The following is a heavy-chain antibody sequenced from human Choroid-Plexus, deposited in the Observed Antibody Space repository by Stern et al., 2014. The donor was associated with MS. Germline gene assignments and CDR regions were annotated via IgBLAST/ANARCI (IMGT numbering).Heavy chain of an antibody. CDR2: VSYDGSNK. Sequence: VHLVESGGGVVQPGRPLRLSCVASGFTFGSCAMHRVRQAPGKGLEWVAGVSYDGSNKYYADSVKGRFTISRDNSQNTLYMQMSSLRPEDTAVYYCAKDRQYLTYFFDHWGQGSLVTVSS. CDR1: GFTFGSCA. J-gene: IGHJ5*02. D-gene: IGHD2/OR15-2a*01. CDR3: AKDRQYLTYFFDH. V-gene: IGHV3-30*18.